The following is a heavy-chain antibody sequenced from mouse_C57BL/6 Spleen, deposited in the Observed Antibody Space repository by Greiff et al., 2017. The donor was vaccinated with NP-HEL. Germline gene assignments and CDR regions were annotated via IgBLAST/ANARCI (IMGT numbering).Heavy chain of an antibody. CDR3: AYYDYDAFAY. J-gene: IGHJ3*01. Sequence: EVQLQQSGPELVKPGASVKISCKASGYSFTGYYMNWVKQSPEKSLEWIGEINPSTGGTTYNQKFKAKATLTVDKSSSTAYMQLKSLTSEDSSVVYCAYYDYDAFAYWGQGALVTVAA. V-gene: IGHV1-42*01. D-gene: IGHD2-4*01. CDR1: GYSFTGYY. CDR2: INPSTGGT.